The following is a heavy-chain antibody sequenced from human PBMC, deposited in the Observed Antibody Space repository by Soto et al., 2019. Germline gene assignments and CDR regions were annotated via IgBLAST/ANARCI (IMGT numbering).Heavy chain of an antibody. V-gene: IGHV3-23*01. Sequence: PGGSLRLSCAASGFTFSSYAMSWVRQAPGKGLEWVSAISGSGGSTYYADSVKGRFTISRDNSKNTLYLQMNSLRAEDTAVYYCAKLLSSYYYDSSGYIDYWGQGTLVTVSS. CDR2: ISGSGGST. D-gene: IGHD3-22*01. J-gene: IGHJ4*02. CDR1: GFTFSSYA. CDR3: AKLLSSYYYDSSGYIDY.